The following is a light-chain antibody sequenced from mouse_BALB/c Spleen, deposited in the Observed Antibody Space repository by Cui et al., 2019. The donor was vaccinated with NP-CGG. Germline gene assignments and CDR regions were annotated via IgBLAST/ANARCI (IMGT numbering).Light chain of an antibody. CDR2: GTN. J-gene: IGLJ1*01. Sequence: QAVVTQESALTTSPGKTVILTCRSSIGAVTTSNYANWVQEKPDHLFTGLIGGTNNRAPGVPARFSGSLIGDKAALTITGAQTEDEAIYFCALWYSNHWVFGGGTKLTVL. CDR3: ALWYSNHWV. V-gene: IGLV1*01. CDR1: IGAVTTSNY.